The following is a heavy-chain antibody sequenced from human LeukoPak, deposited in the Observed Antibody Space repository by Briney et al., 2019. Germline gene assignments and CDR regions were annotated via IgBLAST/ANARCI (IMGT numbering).Heavy chain of an antibody. J-gene: IGHJ4*02. Sequence: SETLSLTYAVYGGSFSGYYWSWIRQPPGKGLEWIGEINHSGSTNYNPSLKSRVTISVDTSKNQFSLKLSSVTAADTAVYYCARGTGYSSSWYHYWGQGTLVTVSS. D-gene: IGHD6-13*01. CDR1: GGSFSGYY. V-gene: IGHV4-34*01. CDR3: ARGTGYSSSWYHY. CDR2: INHSGST.